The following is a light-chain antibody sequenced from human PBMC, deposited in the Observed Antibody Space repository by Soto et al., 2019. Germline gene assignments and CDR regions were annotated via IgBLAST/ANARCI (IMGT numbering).Light chain of an antibody. J-gene: IGKJ5*01. CDR1: QSISSW. V-gene: IGKV1-5*03. CDR3: QQYNSYPIT. Sequence: DIHITQSPSTVSASAGYRVTITCLASQSISSWLAWYQQKPGKAPKLLIYKASSLESGVPSRFSGSGSGTEFTLTISSLQPDDFATYYCQQYNSYPITFGQGTRLEIK. CDR2: KAS.